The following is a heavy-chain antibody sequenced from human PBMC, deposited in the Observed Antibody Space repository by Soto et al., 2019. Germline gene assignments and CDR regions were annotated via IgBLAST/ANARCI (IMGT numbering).Heavy chain of an antibody. CDR3: AQVGKYYYNGVDV. V-gene: IGHV4-59*01. Sequence: QVQLQESGPGLVKPSETLSLTCAISGDPISGYYWTWVRQPPGKGLEWLGYIYYTGNTKYSTSLKSRVTSSVDTSKNQLSLMLTSVAAADTAVYYCAQVGKYYYNGVDVWGQGTTVTVSS. CDR1: GDPISGYY. J-gene: IGHJ6*02. CDR2: IYYTGNT.